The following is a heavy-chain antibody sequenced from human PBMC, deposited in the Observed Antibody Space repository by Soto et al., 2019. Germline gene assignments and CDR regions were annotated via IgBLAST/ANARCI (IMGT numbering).Heavy chain of an antibody. CDR2: IYYSGST. V-gene: IGHV4-31*03. CDR3: ARHVVVAATSWFDP. CDR1: GGSISSGGYY. Sequence: QVQLQESGPGLVKPSQTLSLTCTVSGGSISSGGYYWSWIRQHPGKGLEWIGYIYYSGSTYYNPSLKSRVTISVDTSKNQFSLKLSSVTAADTAVYYCARHVVVAATSWFDPWGQGTLVTVSS. J-gene: IGHJ5*02. D-gene: IGHD2-15*01.